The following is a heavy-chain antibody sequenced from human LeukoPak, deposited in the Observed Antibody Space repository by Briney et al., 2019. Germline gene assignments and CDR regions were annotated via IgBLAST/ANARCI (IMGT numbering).Heavy chain of an antibody. CDR1: GYSISSGYY. D-gene: IGHD6-19*01. CDR3: ARQVAGIGLYYFDY. CDR2: IYHSGST. J-gene: IGHJ4*02. V-gene: IGHV4-38-2*02. Sequence: SETLSLTCTVSGYSISSGYYWGWIRQPPGKGLEWIGSIYHSGSTYYNPSLKSRVTISVDTSKNQFSLKLTSVTAADTAVYYCARQVAGIGLYYFDYWGQGTLVTVSS.